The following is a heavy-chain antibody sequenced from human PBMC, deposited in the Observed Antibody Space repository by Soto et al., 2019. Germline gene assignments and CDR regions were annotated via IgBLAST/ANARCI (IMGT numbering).Heavy chain of an antibody. V-gene: IGHV3-53*01. CDR2: IYSGGST. D-gene: IGHD5-18*01. CDR3: ARDVRYSYGSGDYYYYYGMDV. J-gene: IGHJ6*02. Sequence: PGGSLRLSCAASGFTVSSNYMSWVRQAPGKGLEWVSVIYSGGSTYYADSVKGRFTISRDNSKNTLYLQMNSLRAEDTAVYYCARDVRYSYGSGDYYYYYGMDVWGQGTTVTAP. CDR1: GFTVSSNY.